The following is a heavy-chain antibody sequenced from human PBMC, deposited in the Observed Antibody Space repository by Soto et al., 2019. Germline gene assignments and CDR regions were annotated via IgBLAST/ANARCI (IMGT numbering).Heavy chain of an antibody. Sequence: QVQLLQSGTEVKKPGASVTVSCKPSGNALPRHGISWVRQAPGQGPEWMGWISGFNGNTVYAQKVQGRVFMTKDTSTSTAYMELRSLTSADTAVYYWATTGEDWYFELGGRGTVVTVSS. CDR2: ISGFNGNT. CDR1: GNALPRHG. CDR3: ATTGEDWYFEL. V-gene: IGHV1-18*04. J-gene: IGHJ2*01. D-gene: IGHD1-1*01.